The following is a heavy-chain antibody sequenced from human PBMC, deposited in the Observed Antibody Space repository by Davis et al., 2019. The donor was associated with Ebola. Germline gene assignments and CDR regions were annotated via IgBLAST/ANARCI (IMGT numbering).Heavy chain of an antibody. V-gene: IGHV4-59*12. CDR1: GGSISSYY. J-gene: IGHJ4*02. CDR2: IYYSGST. CDR3: AGAQTYYYDSSGYYPGGVIGY. Sequence: SETLSLTCTVSGGSISSYYWSWIRQPPGKGLEWIGYIYYSGSTNYNPSLKSRVTISVDKSKNQFSLKLSSVTAADTAVYYCAGAQTYYYDSSGYYPGGVIGYWGQGTLVTVSS. D-gene: IGHD3-22*01.